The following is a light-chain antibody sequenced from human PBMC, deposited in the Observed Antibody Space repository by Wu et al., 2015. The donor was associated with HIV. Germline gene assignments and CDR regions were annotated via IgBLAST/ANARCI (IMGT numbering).Light chain of an antibody. CDR2: GAS. CDR1: QHIRSS. V-gene: IGKV1-8*01. CDR3: QQYDTYPFT. J-gene: IGKJ4*01. Sequence: AIRMTQSPSSLSASTGDTVNITCQTSQHIRSSLAWYRQKPEKAPELLIYGASNLHRGVPSRFSGSGSGTGFTLTISCLHSEDLATFYGQQYDTYPFTFGGGPRWTSN.